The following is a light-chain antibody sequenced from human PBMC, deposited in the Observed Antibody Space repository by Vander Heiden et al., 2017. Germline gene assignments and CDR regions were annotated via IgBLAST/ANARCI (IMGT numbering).Light chain of an antibody. Sequence: QSVLTQPPSASGTPGQRVTIPCSGSSSNIGSHYVYWYKQLPRTAPKLLIYRNNQRRAGVPARFSAAKSGTSATMAITGLRSEDEADYYCAAGDDSLSGVVFGGGTKLTVL. V-gene: IGLV1-47*01. CDR2: RNN. CDR3: AAGDDSLSGVV. J-gene: IGLJ2*01. CDR1: SSNIGSHY.